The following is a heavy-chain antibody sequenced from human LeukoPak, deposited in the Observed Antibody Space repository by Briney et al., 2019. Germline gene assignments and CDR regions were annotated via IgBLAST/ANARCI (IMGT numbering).Heavy chain of an antibody. J-gene: IGHJ3*02. CDR1: GASISSSTHY. Sequence: SETLSLTCTVSGASISSSTHYWGWVRQPPGKGLEWIGSVHYSGATYHNPSLKSRVTISVDTSKNQFSLRLSSVTAADTAVYYCARRNVVVPSTMARAFDIWGQGTMVTVSS. V-gene: IGHV4-39*01. CDR3: ARRNVVVPSTMARAFDI. D-gene: IGHD2-2*01. CDR2: VHYSGAT.